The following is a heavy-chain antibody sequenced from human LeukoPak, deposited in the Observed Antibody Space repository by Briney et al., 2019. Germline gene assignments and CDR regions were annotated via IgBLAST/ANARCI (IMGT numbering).Heavy chain of an antibody. CDR3: AREDRHVNWFDP. CDR2: ISAYNGNT. J-gene: IGHJ5*02. V-gene: IGHV1-18*01. Sequence: ASVKVSCKASGYTFTNYCISWVRQAPGQGLEWMVWISAYNGNTNYAQKLQGRVTMTTDTSTSTAYMELRSLRSDDTALYFCAREDRHVNWFDPWGQGTLVTVSS. CDR1: GYTFTNYC.